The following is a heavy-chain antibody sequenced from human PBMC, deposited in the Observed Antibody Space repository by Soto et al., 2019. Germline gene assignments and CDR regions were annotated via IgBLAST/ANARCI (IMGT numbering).Heavy chain of an antibody. CDR3: ARSTVQDGFDI. J-gene: IGHJ3*02. D-gene: IGHD1-1*01. CDR2: INPSGGST. V-gene: IGHV1-46*01. Sequence: ASVKVSCKASGYTFTSYYIHWVRQAPGQGLEWMGIINPSGGSTSYAQKFQGRVTMTRDTSTSTVYMEVNSLKSEDTAVYYCARSTVQDGFDIWGQGTTVTVSS. CDR1: GYTFTSYY.